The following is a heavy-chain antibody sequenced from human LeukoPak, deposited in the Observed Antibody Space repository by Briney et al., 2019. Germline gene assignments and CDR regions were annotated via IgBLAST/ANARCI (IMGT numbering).Heavy chain of an antibody. CDR3: ARGANYDFWSGAPYYFDY. V-gene: IGHV4-4*07. D-gene: IGHD3-3*01. Sequence: SETLSLTCTVSGGSISSYYWSWIRQPAGKGLEWIGRIYTSGSTNYNPSLKSRVTMSVDTSKNQFSLKLSSVTAADTAVYYCARGANYDFWSGAPYYFDYWGQGTLVTVSS. J-gene: IGHJ4*02. CDR1: GGSISSYY. CDR2: IYTSGST.